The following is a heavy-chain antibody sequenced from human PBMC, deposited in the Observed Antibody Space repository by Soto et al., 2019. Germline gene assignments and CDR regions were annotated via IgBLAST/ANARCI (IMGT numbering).Heavy chain of an antibody. CDR1: GYTFAHYD. D-gene: IGHD1-1*01. CDR2: MNPYTGNT. J-gene: IGHJ6*03. Sequence: ASVKVSCKASGYTFAHYDINWVRQATGQGLEWMGWMNPYTGNTGYAQTFQGRVTMTRNASINTAYMRLRILRSEDTAVYFCARAVRTWNDVRHYYMDVWGKGTTVTVSS. V-gene: IGHV1-8*01. CDR3: ARAVRTWNDVRHYYMDV.